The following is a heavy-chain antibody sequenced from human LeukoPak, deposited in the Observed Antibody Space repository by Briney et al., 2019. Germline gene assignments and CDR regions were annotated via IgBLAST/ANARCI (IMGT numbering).Heavy chain of an antibody. J-gene: IGHJ3*02. D-gene: IGHD2-15*01. CDR3: ARGYSRAAFDI. V-gene: IGHV3-48*01. CDR1: GFTFSSCS. CDR2: INSSSSTI. Sequence: GGSLRLSCVASGFTFSSCSMNWVRQAPGKGLEWISYINSSSSTIYYADSVKGRFTVSRDNGKNSLLLQMNSLRAEDTALYYCARGYSRAAFDIWGQGTVVAVSS.